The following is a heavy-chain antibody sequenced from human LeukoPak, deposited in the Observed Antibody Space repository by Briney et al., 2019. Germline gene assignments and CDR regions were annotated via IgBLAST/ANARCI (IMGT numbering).Heavy chain of an antibody. Sequence: ASVKASCKASGYTFTSYDINWVRQATGQGLEWMGWMNPNSGNTGYAQKFQGRVTMTRNTSISTAYMELSSLRSEDTAVYYCARYLELELRIEYGMDVWGQGTTVTVSS. CDR3: ARYLELELRIEYGMDV. D-gene: IGHD1-7*01. CDR2: MNPNSGNT. J-gene: IGHJ6*02. CDR1: GYTFTSYD. V-gene: IGHV1-8*01.